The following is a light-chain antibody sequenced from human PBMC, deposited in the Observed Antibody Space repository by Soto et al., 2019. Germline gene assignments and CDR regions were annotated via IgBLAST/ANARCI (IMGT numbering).Light chain of an antibody. V-gene: IGKV1-5*03. CDR1: QSIFIW. CDR3: QQDQSYWT. CDR2: KAS. Sequence: DIQMTQSPSTLSASMGDRVTITCRASQSIFIWLAWYQQKPGKAPELLLYKASSLQNGVPSRFTGRGSGTDVTLAIHCLQPDYPATYCSQQDQSYWTCGQRTEVEIK. J-gene: IGKJ1*01.